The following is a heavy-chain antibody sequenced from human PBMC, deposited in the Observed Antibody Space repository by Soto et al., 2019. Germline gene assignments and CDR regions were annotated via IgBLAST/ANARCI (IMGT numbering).Heavy chain of an antibody. CDR3: ARVDGSDYYYYYGMDV. CDR2: INAGNGNT. V-gene: IGHV1-3*01. J-gene: IGHJ6*02. Sequence: RASVKVSCKASGYTFTSYAMHWVRQAPGQRLEWMGWINAGNGNTKYSQKFQGRVTITRDTSASTAYMELSSLRSEDTAVYYCARVDGSDYYYYYGMDVWGQGTTVTVSS. D-gene: IGHD5-12*01. CDR1: GYTFTSYA.